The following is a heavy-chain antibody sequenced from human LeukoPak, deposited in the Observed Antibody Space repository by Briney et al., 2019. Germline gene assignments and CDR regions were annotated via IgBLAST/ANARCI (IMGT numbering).Heavy chain of an antibody. CDR2: ISYDGSNK. Sequence: GGSLNLSCAASGFPFSSYAMHWVRRAPGKGLEWVAVISYDGSNKYYADSVKGRFTISRDNSKNTLYLQMNSLRAEDTAVYYCARDIAAAGIPFDYWGQGTLVTVSS. J-gene: IGHJ4*02. D-gene: IGHD6-13*01. CDR3: ARDIAAAGIPFDY. V-gene: IGHV3-30*04. CDR1: GFPFSSYA.